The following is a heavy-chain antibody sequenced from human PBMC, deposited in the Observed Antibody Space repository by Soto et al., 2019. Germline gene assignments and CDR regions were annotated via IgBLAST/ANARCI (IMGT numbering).Heavy chain of an antibody. V-gene: IGHV4-59*08. CDR2: IYYSGST. Sequence: SETLSLTCTVSGGSISSYYWSWIRQPPGKGLEWIGYIYYSGSTNYNPSLKSRVTISVDTSKNQFSLKLSSVTAADTAVYYCAISGYQNGGFDYWGQGTLVTVSS. D-gene: IGHD5-12*01. J-gene: IGHJ4*02. CDR1: GGSISSYY. CDR3: AISGYQNGGFDY.